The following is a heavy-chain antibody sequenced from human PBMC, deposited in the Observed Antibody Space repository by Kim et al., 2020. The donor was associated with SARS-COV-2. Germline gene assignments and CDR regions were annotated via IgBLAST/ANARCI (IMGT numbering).Heavy chain of an antibody. V-gene: IGHV3-33*03. CDR2: IWYDGNNR. Sequence: GGSLRLSCAASGFTFSTYGMHWVRQAPGKGLEWVAVIWYDGNNRYYADSVKGRFTISRDNSKNMLYLQMNSLRAEDTAVYYCASFSGAFVFWGQGTMVTVSS. D-gene: IGHD3-3*01. CDR3: ASFSGAFVF. J-gene: IGHJ3*01. CDR1: GFTFSTYG.